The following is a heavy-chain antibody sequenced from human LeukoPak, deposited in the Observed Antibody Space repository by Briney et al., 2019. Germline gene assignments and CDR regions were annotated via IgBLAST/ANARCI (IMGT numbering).Heavy chain of an antibody. Sequence: ASVKVSCKASGYTFTGYYMHRVRQAPGQGLEWMGWINPNSGGTNYAQKFQGRVTMTRDTSISTAYMELSRLRSDDTAVYYCARLRRKGNAFDIWGQGTMVTVSS. CDR3: ARLRRKGNAFDI. J-gene: IGHJ3*02. D-gene: IGHD4/OR15-4a*01. V-gene: IGHV1-2*02. CDR2: INPNSGGT. CDR1: GYTFTGYY.